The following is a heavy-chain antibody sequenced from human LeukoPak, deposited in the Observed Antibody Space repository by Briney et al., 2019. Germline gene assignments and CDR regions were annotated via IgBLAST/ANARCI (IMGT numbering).Heavy chain of an antibody. CDR3: ARDAIVVVPAAMPNY. J-gene: IGHJ4*02. Sequence: GGSLRLSCAASGFTFSSYSMNWVRQAPGKGLEWVSSITSTSIYRYYADSVKGRFTISRDNAKNSLYLQMNSLRAEDTAVYYCARDAIVVVPAAMPNYWGQGTLVTVSS. CDR1: GFTFSSYS. V-gene: IGHV3-21*01. CDR2: ITSTSIYR. D-gene: IGHD2-2*01.